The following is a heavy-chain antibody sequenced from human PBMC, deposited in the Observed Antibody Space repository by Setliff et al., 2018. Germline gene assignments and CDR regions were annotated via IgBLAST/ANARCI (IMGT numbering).Heavy chain of an antibody. CDR3: ARGKSYYYYMDV. CDR1: GNSISSDY. V-gene: IGHV4-4*07. CDR2: IYTSGNT. Sequence: SETLSLTCTVSGNSISSDYWSWIRQPAGKGLEWIGRIYTSGNTNYNPSLKSRVTMSVDTSKKQFSLKLSSVTAADTAVYYCARGKSYYYYMDVWGKGTTVTVS. J-gene: IGHJ6*03.